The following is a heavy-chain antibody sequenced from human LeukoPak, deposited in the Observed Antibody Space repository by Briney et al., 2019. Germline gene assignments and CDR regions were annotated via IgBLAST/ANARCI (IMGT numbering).Heavy chain of an antibody. CDR3: AKDLYYDSSGYYCNFDY. CDR1: GFTFSNYA. Sequence: GGSLRLSCATSGFTFSNYAVSWVRQAPGKGLEWVSAISGSGGSTYYADSVKGRFTISRDNSKNTLYLQMNSLRAEDTAVYYCAKDLYYDSSGYYCNFDYWGQGTLVTVSS. V-gene: IGHV3-23*01. D-gene: IGHD3-22*01. J-gene: IGHJ4*02. CDR2: ISGSGGST.